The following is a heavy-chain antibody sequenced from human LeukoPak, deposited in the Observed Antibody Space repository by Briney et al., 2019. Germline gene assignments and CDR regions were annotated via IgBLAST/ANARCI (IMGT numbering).Heavy chain of an antibody. CDR2: ISYDGSTK. D-gene: IGHD6-19*01. Sequence: PGGSLRLSCAASGFTSSNYAMHWVRQAPGKGLEWVAFISYDGSTKYYADSVKGRFTISRDDSKNTLYLQMNSLRAEDTAVYYCARVSAVAGNPGAFDIWGQGTMVTVSS. CDR3: ARVSAVAGNPGAFDI. CDR1: GFTSSNYA. J-gene: IGHJ3*02. V-gene: IGHV3-30-3*01.